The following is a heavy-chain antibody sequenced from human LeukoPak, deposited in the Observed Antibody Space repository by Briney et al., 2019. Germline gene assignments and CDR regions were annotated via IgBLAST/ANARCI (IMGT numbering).Heavy chain of an antibody. D-gene: IGHD5-24*01. CDR3: ARAGGSVNDYNVIDN. Sequence: SETLSLTCTVSGGSISSYYWSWIRQPPGKGLEWIGYIYDSGSTNDNPSLKSRVTISVDTSKNQFSLKLDSVTAADTAVYFCARAGGSVNDYNVIDNWGQGTLVTVSS. CDR1: GGSISSYY. V-gene: IGHV4-59*08. J-gene: IGHJ4*02. CDR2: IYDSGST.